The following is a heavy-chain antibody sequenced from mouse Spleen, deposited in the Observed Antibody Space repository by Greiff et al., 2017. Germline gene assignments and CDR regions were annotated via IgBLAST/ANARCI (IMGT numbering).Heavy chain of an antibody. CDR1: GYTFTSYW. CDR3: ARCPPGTREVWFAY. D-gene: IGHD4-1*01. CDR2: IDPNSGGT. Sequence: QVQLQQPGAELVKPGASVKLSCKASGYTFTSYWVHWVKQRPGRGLEWIGRIDPNSGGTKYNEKFKSKATLTVDKPSSTAYMQLSSLTSEDSAVYYCARCPPGTREVWFAYWGQGTLVTVSA. V-gene: IGHV1-72*01. J-gene: IGHJ3*01.